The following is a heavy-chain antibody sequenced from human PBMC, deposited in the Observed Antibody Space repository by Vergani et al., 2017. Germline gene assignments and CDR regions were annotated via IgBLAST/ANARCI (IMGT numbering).Heavy chain of an antibody. D-gene: IGHD6-19*01. V-gene: IGHV4-39*01. CDR3: ARHSTVEWLVKLGWIAP. Sequence: QLQLQESGPGLVKPSATLSLTCSVSGASIRSSNYYWGWIRQPPGKGLEWIASIYYSGSTYYNPSLKSRVTISVDTSKNQFSLKLGSVTAADTAVYFCARHSTVEWLVKLGWIAPWGQGILVTVSS. CDR1: GASIRSSNYY. J-gene: IGHJ5*02. CDR2: IYYSGST.